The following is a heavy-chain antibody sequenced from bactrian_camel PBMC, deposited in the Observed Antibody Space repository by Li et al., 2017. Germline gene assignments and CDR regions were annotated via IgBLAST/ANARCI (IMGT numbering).Heavy chain of an antibody. D-gene: IGHD5*01. CDR2: INGGGGST. CDR3: AAGRLNSRNYGPLTPDEYNY. Sequence: VQLVESGGGLVQPGGSLRLSCAASGFTFSSYAMSWVRQAPGKGLEWVSAINGGGGSTYYADSVKGRFTISQDNARTTVYLQMNNQNPEDTAIYYCAAGRLNSRNYGPLTPDEYNYWGQGTQVTVS. CDR1: GFTFSSYA. J-gene: IGHJ4*01. V-gene: IGHV3S40*01.